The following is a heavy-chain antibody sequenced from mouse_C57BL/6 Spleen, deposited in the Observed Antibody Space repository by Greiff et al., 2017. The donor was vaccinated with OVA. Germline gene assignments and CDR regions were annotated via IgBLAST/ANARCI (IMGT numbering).Heavy chain of an antibody. Sequence: EVQLQQSGPELVKPGASVKISCKASGYTFTDYYMNWVKQSHGKSLEWIGDINPNNGGTSYNQKFKGKATLTVDKSSSTAYMELRSLTSEDSAVYYCARPYDYDVGFAYWGQGTLVTVSA. CDR3: ARPYDYDVGFAY. J-gene: IGHJ3*01. V-gene: IGHV1-26*01. D-gene: IGHD2-4*01. CDR1: GYTFTDYY. CDR2: INPNNGGT.